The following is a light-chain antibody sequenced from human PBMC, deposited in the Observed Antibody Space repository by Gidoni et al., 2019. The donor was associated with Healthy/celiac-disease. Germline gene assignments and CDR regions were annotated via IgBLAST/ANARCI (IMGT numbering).Light chain of an antibody. V-gene: IGKV1-33*01. CDR2: DAS. Sequence: DIQMTQSPSSLSASVGDRVTITCQASQEISNYLNWYQQKPGKAPKLLIYDASNLETGVPSRFSGSGSGTDFTFTISSLQPEDIATYYCQQYDNLPLTFGGGPKVEIK. CDR3: QQYDNLPLT. CDR1: QEISNY. J-gene: IGKJ4*01.